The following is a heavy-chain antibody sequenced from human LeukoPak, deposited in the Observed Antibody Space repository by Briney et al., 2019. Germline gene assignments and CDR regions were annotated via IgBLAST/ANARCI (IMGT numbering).Heavy chain of an antibody. J-gene: IGHJ4*02. CDR3: ARLDYYDSSGAY. Sequence: PSETLSLTCTVSGGSISSSSYYWGWIRQPPGKGLEWIGSIYYSGSTYYNPSLKSRVTISVDTSKNQFSLKLSSVTAADTAVYYCARLDYYDSSGAYWGQGTLVTVSS. D-gene: IGHD3-22*01. CDR2: IYYSGST. CDR1: GGSISSSSYY. V-gene: IGHV4-39*01.